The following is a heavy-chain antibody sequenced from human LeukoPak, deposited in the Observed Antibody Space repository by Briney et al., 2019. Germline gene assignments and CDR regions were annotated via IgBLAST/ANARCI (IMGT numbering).Heavy chain of an antibody. Sequence: PSETLSLTCTVSGGSISNYYWTWIRQPAGKGLEWIGRIHSSESTNYNPSLKSRVTMSVDTSKNQFSLKVTSVTAADTAVYYCARVRATSGTTDYWGQGTLVTVSS. CDR3: ARVRATSGTTDY. V-gene: IGHV4-4*07. CDR2: IHSSEST. D-gene: IGHD1/OR15-1a*01. J-gene: IGHJ4*02. CDR1: GGSISNYY.